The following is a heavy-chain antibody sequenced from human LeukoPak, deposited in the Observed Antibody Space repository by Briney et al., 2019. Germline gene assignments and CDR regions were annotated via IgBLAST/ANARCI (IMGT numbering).Heavy chain of an antibody. Sequence: ESXXIXXKGXGYXXTSYXIXXVRQMPGKGLEWMGIIYPGDSDTRYSPSFQGQVTISADKSISTAYLQWSSLKASDTAMYYCARRDGSGYNWFDPWGQGTLVTVSS. CDR2: IYPGDSDT. CDR3: ARRDGSGYNWFDP. V-gene: IGHV5-51*01. CDR1: GYXXTSYX. D-gene: IGHD3-22*01. J-gene: IGHJ5*02.